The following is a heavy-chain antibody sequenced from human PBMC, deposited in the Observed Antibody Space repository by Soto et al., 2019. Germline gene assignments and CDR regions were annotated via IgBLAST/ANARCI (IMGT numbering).Heavy chain of an antibody. D-gene: IGHD5-12*01. CDR1: GCTFSSYA. CDR2: IIPIFGTA. V-gene: IGHV1-69*06. J-gene: IGHJ4*02. CDR3: AGSREMATKYFDY. Sequence: GPSVKVSCKASGCTFSSYAISWVRQAPGQGLEWMGGIIPIFGTANYAQKFQGGVTITADKSTSTAYMELSSLRSEDTAVYYCAGSREMATKYFDYWGQGTLVTVSS.